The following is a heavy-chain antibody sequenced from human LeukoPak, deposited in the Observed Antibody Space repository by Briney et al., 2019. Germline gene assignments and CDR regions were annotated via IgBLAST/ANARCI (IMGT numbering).Heavy chain of an antibody. D-gene: IGHD2-8*02. CDR2: INSDGSDT. CDR1: GLSFGTSW. J-gene: IGHJ3*02. Sequence: GGSLRLSWAASGLSFGTSWLYWVRQAPGQGLVWVSRINSDGSDTAYVDSVKGRFTISRDNAKNSLYLQMNSLRAEDTAVYYCARDAGARAFDIWGQGTMVTVSS. V-gene: IGHV3-74*01. CDR3: ARDAGARAFDI.